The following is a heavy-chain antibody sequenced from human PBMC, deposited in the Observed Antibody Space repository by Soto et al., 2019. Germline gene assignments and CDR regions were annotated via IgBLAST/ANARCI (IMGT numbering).Heavy chain of an antibody. J-gene: IGHJ4*02. V-gene: IGHV4-4*02. CDR2: IYHSGST. CDR1: GGSISSSNW. Sequence: QVQLQESGPGLVKPSGTLSLTCAVSGGSISSSNWWSWVRQPPGKGLEWIGEIYHSGSTNYNPSLKSRVTVSVDKSKNHFSLKRSSVTAADTAVYYCARVGGEQWLVLDYWGQGTLVTVSS. D-gene: IGHD6-19*01. CDR3: ARVGGEQWLVLDY.